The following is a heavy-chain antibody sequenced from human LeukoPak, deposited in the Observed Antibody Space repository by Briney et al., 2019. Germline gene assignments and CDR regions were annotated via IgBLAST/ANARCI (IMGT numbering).Heavy chain of an antibody. CDR1: GGTFSSYA. CDR3: ATTNCSSTSCNTYTFHY. Sequence: ASVKVSCKASGGTFSSYAISWERQAPGQGLEWMGGIIPIFGTANYAQKFQGRVTITTDESTSTAYMELSSLRSEDTAVYYCATTNCSSTSCNTYTFHYWGQGTLVTVSS. J-gene: IGHJ4*02. D-gene: IGHD2-2*02. CDR2: IIPIFGTA. V-gene: IGHV1-69*05.